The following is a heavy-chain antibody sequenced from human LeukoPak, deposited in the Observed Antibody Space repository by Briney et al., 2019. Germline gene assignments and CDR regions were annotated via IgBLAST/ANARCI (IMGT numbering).Heavy chain of an antibody. D-gene: IGHD3-22*01. Sequence: GRSLRLSCAASGFTFSNYAMNWVRQAPGEGLEWVANIRGDGSRQYYLDSVKGRFTISRDNAKNSLYLQMSSLRADDTAVYYCVRDANYHDGSNYYDVLDIWGQGTMVTVSS. V-gene: IGHV3-7*01. CDR2: IRGDGSRQ. J-gene: IGHJ3*02. CDR1: GFTFSNYA. CDR3: VRDANYHDGSNYYDVLDI.